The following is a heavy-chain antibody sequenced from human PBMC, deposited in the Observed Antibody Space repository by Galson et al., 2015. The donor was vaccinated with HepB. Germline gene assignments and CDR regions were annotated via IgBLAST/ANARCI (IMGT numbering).Heavy chain of an antibody. CDR3: ARGGSKLDDFWSGYNDYWYSDL. CDR2: INAGNGNT. Sequence: SVKVSCKASGYTFTSYAMHWVRQAPGQRLEWMGWINAGNGNTKYSQKFQGRVTITRDTSASTAYMELSSLRSEDTAVYYCARGGSKLDDFWSGYNDYWYSDLWGRGTLVTVSS. CDR1: GYTFTSYA. J-gene: IGHJ2*01. D-gene: IGHD3-3*01. V-gene: IGHV1-3*01.